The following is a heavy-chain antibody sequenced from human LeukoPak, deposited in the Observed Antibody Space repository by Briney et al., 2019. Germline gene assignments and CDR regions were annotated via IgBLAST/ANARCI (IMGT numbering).Heavy chain of an antibody. V-gene: IGHV3-23*01. D-gene: IGHD3-22*01. Sequence: GGSLRLSCAASGFTFGSYGMSWVRQAPGKGLEWVSFITPNADRTSYADSVEGRFTISRDNPRNTLYMQMNSLRDEDTALYYCAIMHGYYDGSGYWVQWGQGTLVAVSS. J-gene: IGHJ1*01. CDR2: ITPNADRT. CDR1: GFTFGSYG. CDR3: AIMHGYYDGSGYWVQ.